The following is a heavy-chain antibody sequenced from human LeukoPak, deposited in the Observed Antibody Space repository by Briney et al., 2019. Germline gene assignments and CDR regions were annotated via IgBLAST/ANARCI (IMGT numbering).Heavy chain of an antibody. V-gene: IGHV3-33*01. Sequence: GRSLRLSCAASGFTFSSYGMHWVRQAPGKGLEWVAVIWYDGSNKYYADSVKGRFTISRDNSKNTLYLQMNSLRAEDTAVYYCARDPSFIAVAGTTDYGMDVWGQGTTVTVSS. D-gene: IGHD6-19*01. CDR2: IWYDGSNK. CDR3: ARDPSFIAVAGTTDYGMDV. J-gene: IGHJ6*02. CDR1: GFTFSSYG.